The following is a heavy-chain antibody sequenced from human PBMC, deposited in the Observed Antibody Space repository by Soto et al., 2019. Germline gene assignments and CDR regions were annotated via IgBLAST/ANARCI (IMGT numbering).Heavy chain of an antibody. V-gene: IGHV3-23*01. J-gene: IGHJ4*02. D-gene: IGHD6-13*01. CDR3: ARRSSSWYFDY. CDR1: GFTFSNYV. CDR2: ISGSGGST. Sequence: EVQLLESGGGLVQPGGSLRLSCAASGFTFSNYVMNWVRQAPGKGLEWVSVISGSGGSTYYADSVKGRFTISRDNSKNTLYLQMNSLRAEDTAVYYCARRSSSWYFDYWGQGTLVTVSS.